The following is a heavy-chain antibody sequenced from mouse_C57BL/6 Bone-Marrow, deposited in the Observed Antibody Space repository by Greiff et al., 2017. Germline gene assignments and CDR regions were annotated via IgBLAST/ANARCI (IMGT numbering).Heavy chain of an antibody. CDR1: GFTFSSYA. J-gene: IGHJ4*01. CDR2: ISSGGDYT. V-gene: IGHV5-9-1*02. Sequence: EVMLVESGEGLVKPGGSLKLSCAASGFTFSSYAMSWVRQTPEKRLEWVAYISSGGDYTYYADTVKGRFTISRDKARNTLYLQMSSLKSEDTAMYYCTSPGWDYEDAMDYWGQGTSVTVSS. CDR3: TSPGWDYEDAMDY. D-gene: IGHD2-4*01.